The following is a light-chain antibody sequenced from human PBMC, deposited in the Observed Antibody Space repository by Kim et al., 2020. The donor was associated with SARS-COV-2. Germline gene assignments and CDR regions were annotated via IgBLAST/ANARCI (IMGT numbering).Light chain of an antibody. CDR1: RSNIGAGSD. CDR3: QSYDSSLGGILV. CDR2: DDT. Sequence: QFVLTQPPSVSGAPGQTVTISCTGSRSNIGAGSDVRWYQQLPGTPPKLLILDDTDRPSGVPDRFSVSKSGTSVSLAITGLQAEDEADYYCQSYDSSLGGILVFGGGTRLTVL. V-gene: IGLV1-40*01. J-gene: IGLJ3*02.